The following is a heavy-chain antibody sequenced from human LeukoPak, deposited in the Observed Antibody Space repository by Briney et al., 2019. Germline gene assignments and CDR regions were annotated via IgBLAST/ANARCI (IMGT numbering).Heavy chain of an antibody. Sequence: GGSLRLSCAASGFTLRSYVMSWVRQAPGKGLEWVSAISGSGGSTYYADSVKGRFTISRDNSKNTPYLQMNSLRAEDTAVYYCAITRPLRWPSYGTDYWGQGTLVTVSS. CDR1: GFTLRSYV. CDR3: AITRPLRWPSYGTDY. D-gene: IGHD4-23*01. V-gene: IGHV3-23*01. J-gene: IGHJ4*02. CDR2: ISGSGGST.